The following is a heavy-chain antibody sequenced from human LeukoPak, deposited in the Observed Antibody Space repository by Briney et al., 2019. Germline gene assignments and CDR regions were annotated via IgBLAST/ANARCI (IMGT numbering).Heavy chain of an antibody. D-gene: IGHD1-26*01. Sequence: PGRSLRLSCAASGFTFSSYAMHWVRQAPGKGLEWVAVISYDGSNKYYADSVKGRFTISRDNSENTLYLQMNSLRAEDTAVYYCARVGATGYWGQGTLVTVSS. CDR3: ARVGATGY. CDR1: GFTFSSYA. J-gene: IGHJ4*02. CDR2: ISYDGSNK. V-gene: IGHV3-30*01.